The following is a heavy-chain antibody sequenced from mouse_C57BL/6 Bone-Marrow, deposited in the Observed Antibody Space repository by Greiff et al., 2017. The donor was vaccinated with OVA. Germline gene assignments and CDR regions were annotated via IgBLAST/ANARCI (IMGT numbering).Heavy chain of an antibody. V-gene: IGHV1-18*01. CDR3: ARRSDGYYEKGSFDY. CDR1: GYTFTDYN. J-gene: IGHJ2*01. Sequence: VHVKQSGPELVKPGASVKIPCKASGYTFTDYNMDWVKQSHGKSLEWIGDINPNNGGTIYNQKFKGKATLTVDKSSSTAYMELRSLTSEDTAVYYCARRSDGYYEKGSFDYWGQGTTLTVSS. CDR2: INPNNGGT. D-gene: IGHD2-3*01.